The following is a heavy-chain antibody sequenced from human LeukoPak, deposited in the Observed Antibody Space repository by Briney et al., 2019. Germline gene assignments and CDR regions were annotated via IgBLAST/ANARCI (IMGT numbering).Heavy chain of an antibody. D-gene: IGHD1-1*01. CDR3: ARHTTGTMFSY. CDR2: IDHSGNT. Sequence: PSETLSLTCTVSGGSISSSSSYWAWIRQPPGMGLEWIGTIDHSGNTIPTPSLKGRVTISVDTSKYQCSLKLSSVTATDTAVYYCARHTTGTMFSYWGQGTLVTVSS. J-gene: IGHJ4*02. CDR1: GGSISSSSSY. V-gene: IGHV4-39*01.